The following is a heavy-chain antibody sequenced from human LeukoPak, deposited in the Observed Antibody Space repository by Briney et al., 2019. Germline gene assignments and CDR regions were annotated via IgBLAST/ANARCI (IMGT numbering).Heavy chain of an antibody. D-gene: IGHD3-22*01. Sequence: PGRSLRLSCAGSGFTFDDYAMHWVRQAPGKGLEWVSAISGSGGSTYYADSVKGRFTISRDNSKNTLYLQMNSLRAEDTAVYYCAKDPDYDTDWVDPWGQGTLVTVSS. CDR3: AKDPDYDTDWVDP. J-gene: IGHJ5*02. CDR1: GFTFDDYA. CDR2: ISGSGGST. V-gene: IGHV3-23*01.